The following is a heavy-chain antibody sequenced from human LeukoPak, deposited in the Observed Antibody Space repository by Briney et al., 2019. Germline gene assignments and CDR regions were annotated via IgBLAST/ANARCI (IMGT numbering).Heavy chain of an antibody. CDR3: ARPRSGSLDY. V-gene: IGHV4-34*01. D-gene: IGHD3-10*01. CDR1: GGSFSGYY. CDR2: INHSGST. J-gene: IGHJ4*02. Sequence: PSETLSLTCAVYGGSFSGYYWSWIRQPPGKGLEWIGEINHSGSTNYNPSLKSRVTISVDTSKNQFSLKLSSVTAADTAVYYCARPRSGSLDYWGQGTLDTVSS.